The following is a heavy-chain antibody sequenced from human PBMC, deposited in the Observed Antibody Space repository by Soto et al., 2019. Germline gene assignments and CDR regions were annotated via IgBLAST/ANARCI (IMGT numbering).Heavy chain of an antibody. CDR1: GGTFSGMA. Sequence: QVQLVQSGAEGKKPGSPLRSSCKASGGTFSGMALIGLHLAPGQGPGGRGGIVPMFGKPNYAKKFQGRVTITADESTSTAYMELSSLRSEDTAVYYCARGVDYESSAYYFFFWGQGTLVTVSS. CDR2: IVPMFGKP. D-gene: IGHD3-22*01. V-gene: IGHV1-69*01. CDR3: ARGVDYESSAYYFFF. J-gene: IGHJ4*02.